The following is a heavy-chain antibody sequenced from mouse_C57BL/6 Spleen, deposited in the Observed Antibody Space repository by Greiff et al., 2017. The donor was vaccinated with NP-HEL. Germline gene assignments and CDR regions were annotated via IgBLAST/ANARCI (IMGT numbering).Heavy chain of an antibody. D-gene: IGHD3-2*02. V-gene: IGHV14-4*01. J-gene: IGHJ2*01. Sequence: EVQLQQSGAELVRPGASVKLSCTASGFNIKDDYMHWVKQRPEQGLEWIGWIDPENGDTEYASKFQGKATITADTSSNTAYLQLSSLTSEDTAVYYCTPSSGSHYFDYWGPGTTLTVSS. CDR1: GFNIKDDY. CDR3: TPSSGSHYFDY. CDR2: IDPENGDT.